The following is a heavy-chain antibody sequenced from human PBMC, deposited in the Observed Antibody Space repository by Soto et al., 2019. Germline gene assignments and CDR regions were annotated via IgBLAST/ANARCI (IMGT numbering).Heavy chain of an antibody. V-gene: IGHV1-69*02. D-gene: IGHD1-26*01. CDR1: GGTFSSYT. Sequence: QVQLVQSGAEVKKPGSSVKVSCKASGGTFSSYTISWVRQAPGQGLEWMGRIIPILGIANYAQKFQGRVTITADKSTSTAYMELSSLRPEDTAVYYCARGWVGRSSFDYWGQGTLVTVSS. CDR2: IIPILGIA. J-gene: IGHJ4*02. CDR3: ARGWVGRSSFDY.